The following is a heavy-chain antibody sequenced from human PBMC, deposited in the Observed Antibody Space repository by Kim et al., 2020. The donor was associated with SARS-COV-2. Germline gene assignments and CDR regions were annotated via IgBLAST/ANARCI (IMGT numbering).Heavy chain of an antibody. Sequence: GGSLRLSCAASGFTFDDYAMHWVRQAPGKGLEWVSGISWNSGSIGYADSVKGRFTISRDNAKNSLYLQMNSLRAEDTALYYCAKDIDEAVATLDFDYWGQGTLVTVSS. CDR2: ISWNSGSI. V-gene: IGHV3-9*01. CDR1: GFTFDDYA. J-gene: IGHJ4*02. D-gene: IGHD5-12*01. CDR3: AKDIDEAVATLDFDY.